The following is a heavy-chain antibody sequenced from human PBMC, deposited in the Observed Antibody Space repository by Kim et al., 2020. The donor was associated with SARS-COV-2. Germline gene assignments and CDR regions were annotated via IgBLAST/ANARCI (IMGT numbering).Heavy chain of an antibody. CDR2: IYYSGST. CDR3: ARLGSSSWPWNYYYAMDV. D-gene: IGHD6-13*01. CDR1: GGSVSSGSYY. J-gene: IGHJ6*02. V-gene: IGHV4-61*01. Sequence: SETLSLTCTVSGGSVSSGSYYWSWIRQPPGKGLEWIGYIYYSGSTNYNPSLKSRVTISVDTSKNQFSLKLSSVTAADTAVYYCARLGSSSWPWNYYYAMDVWGQGTPVTVSS.